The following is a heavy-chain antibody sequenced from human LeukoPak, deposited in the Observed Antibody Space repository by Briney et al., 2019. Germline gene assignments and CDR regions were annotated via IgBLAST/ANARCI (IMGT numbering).Heavy chain of an antibody. D-gene: IGHD5-24*01. CDR3: ASLARDGYNYTPFDY. V-gene: IGHV4-59*01. CDR1: GGSISSYY. CDR2: IYYSGST. Sequence: SETLSLTCTVSGGSISSYYWSWIRQPPGKGLEWIGYIYYSGSTNYNPSLKSRVTISVDTSKNQFSLKLSSVTAADTAVYYCASLARDGYNYTPFDYWGQGTLVTVSS. J-gene: IGHJ4*02.